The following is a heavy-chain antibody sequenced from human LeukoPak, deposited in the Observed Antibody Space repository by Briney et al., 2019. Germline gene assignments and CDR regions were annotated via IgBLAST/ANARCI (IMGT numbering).Heavy chain of an antibody. J-gene: IGHJ4*02. CDR1: AFTFSNAW. CDR3: TTDKPEWDSHSSGWLFDY. Sequence: PGGSLRLSCAASAFTFSNAWMSWVRQAPGKGLEWVGRIKSTTDGGTTDYAAPVKGRFTISRDDSKTTLYLQMNSLKPEDTAVYYCTTDKPEWDSHSSGWLFDYWGQGTLVTVSS. CDR2: IKSTTDGGTT. D-gene: IGHD6-19*01. V-gene: IGHV3-15*01.